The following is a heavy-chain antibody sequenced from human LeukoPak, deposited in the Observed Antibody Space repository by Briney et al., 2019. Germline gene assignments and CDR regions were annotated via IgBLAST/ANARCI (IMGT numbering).Heavy chain of an antibody. CDR2: INPSGGTT. J-gene: IGHJ3*02. CDR1: GYTFTSYH. CDR3: ARAPLDDAFDI. V-gene: IGHV1-46*01. D-gene: IGHD3-3*01. Sequence: ASVKVSCKASGYTFTSYHMHWVRQAPGQGLEWMGIINPSGGTTNYAQKFRGRVTMTRDMSTSTVYMELSSLRSEDMAVYYCARAPLDDAFDIWGQGTMVTVSS.